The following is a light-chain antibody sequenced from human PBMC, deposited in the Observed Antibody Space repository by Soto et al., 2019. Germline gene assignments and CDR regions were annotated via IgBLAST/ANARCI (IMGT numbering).Light chain of an antibody. V-gene: IGLV2-14*03. Sequence: QSALTQPASVSGSHGQSITISCTGTSSDIGAYNFVSWYQQHPGKAPKLMLYDVNIRPSGVSNRFSGSKSGNTASLTISGLKAEDEADYYCTSWTTSTTMIFGGGTKLTVL. CDR3: TSWTTSTTMI. CDR1: SSDIGAYNF. CDR2: DVN. J-gene: IGLJ2*01.